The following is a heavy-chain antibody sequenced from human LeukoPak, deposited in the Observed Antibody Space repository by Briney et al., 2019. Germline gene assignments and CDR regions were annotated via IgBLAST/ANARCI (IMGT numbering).Heavy chain of an antibody. CDR3: ARLRIAAAGTGRFDP. D-gene: IGHD6-13*01. Sequence: SETLSLTYTVSGGSISSSSYYWGWIRQPPGKGLEWIGSIYYSGSTYYNPSLKSRVTISVDTSKNQFSLKLSSVTAADTAVYYCARLRIAAAGTGRFDPWGQGTLVTVSS. V-gene: IGHV4-39*01. CDR1: GGSISSSSYY. CDR2: IYYSGST. J-gene: IGHJ5*02.